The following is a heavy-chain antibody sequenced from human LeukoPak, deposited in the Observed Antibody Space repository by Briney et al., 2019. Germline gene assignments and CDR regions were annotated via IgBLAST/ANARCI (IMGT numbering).Heavy chain of an antibody. CDR1: GFTFSRYT. CDR2: TSFDGSNE. Sequence: GGSLRLSCAASGFTFSRYTLHWARQAPGKGLEWVAVTSFDGSNEYYADSVKGRFTIFRDNSKNTPFLQMNSLRAEDTAVYYCARGPNYDFWSAYYPYWGQGTQVTVSS. CDR3: ARGPNYDFWSAYYPY. D-gene: IGHD3-3*01. J-gene: IGHJ4*02. V-gene: IGHV3-30*04.